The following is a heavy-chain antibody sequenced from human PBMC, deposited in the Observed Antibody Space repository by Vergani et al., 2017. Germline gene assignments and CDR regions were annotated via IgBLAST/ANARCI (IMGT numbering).Heavy chain of an antibody. V-gene: IGHV3-21*01. Sequence: EVQLVESGGGLVKPGGSLRLSCAASGFTFSSDSMNWVRQAPGKGLEWVSSISSTGRYIYYADSVKGRFTISRANAKNSPYLQMNSLRAEDTAVYYCSRGRKPITIFGVVPDLDYWGQGTLVTVSS. J-gene: IGHJ4*02. D-gene: IGHD3-3*01. CDR3: SRGRKPITIFGVVPDLDY. CDR1: GFTFSSDS. CDR2: ISSTGRYI.